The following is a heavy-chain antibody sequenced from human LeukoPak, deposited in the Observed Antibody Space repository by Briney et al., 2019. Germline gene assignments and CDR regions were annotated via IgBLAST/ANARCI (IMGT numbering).Heavy chain of an antibody. CDR3: ARGWPSFDY. CDR2: IYYSGSS. D-gene: IGHD6-13*01. CDR1: GGSINSYY. J-gene: IGHJ4*02. V-gene: IGHV4-59*01. Sequence: PSETLSLTCTVSGGSINSYYWDWIRQPPGKGLEWIGHIYYSGSSNYNPSLKSRVTISVDTSKNQFSLKLSSVTAADTAVYYCARGWPSFDYWGQGTLVTVSS.